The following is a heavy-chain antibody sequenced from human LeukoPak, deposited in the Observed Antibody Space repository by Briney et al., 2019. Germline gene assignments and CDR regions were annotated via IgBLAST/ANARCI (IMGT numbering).Heavy chain of an antibody. V-gene: IGHV3-21*01. CDR1: GFTFSSYS. J-gene: IGHJ6*02. Sequence: GGSLRLSCAASGFTFSSYSMNWVRQAPGKGLEWVSSISSSSSYIYYADSVKGRFTISRDNAKNSLYLQMNSLRAEDTAVYYCARERPDRPPPFYYYYGMDVWGQGTTVTVSS. CDR2: ISSSSSYI. D-gene: IGHD3-22*01. CDR3: ARERPDRPPPFYYYYGMDV.